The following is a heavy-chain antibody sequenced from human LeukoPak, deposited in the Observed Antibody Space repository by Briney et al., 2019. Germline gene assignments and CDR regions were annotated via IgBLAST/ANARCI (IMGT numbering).Heavy chain of an antibody. CDR1: GFTFSSYS. J-gene: IGHJ3*02. CDR2: ISSSSSYI. D-gene: IGHD3-10*01. Sequence: GGSLRLSCAASGFTFSSYSMNWARQAPGKGLEWVSSISSSSSYIYYADSVKGRFTISRDNAKNSLYLQMNSLRAEDTAVYYCARDQESSFRELTGGAFDIWGQGTMVTVSS. CDR3: ARDQESSFRELTGGAFDI. V-gene: IGHV3-21*01.